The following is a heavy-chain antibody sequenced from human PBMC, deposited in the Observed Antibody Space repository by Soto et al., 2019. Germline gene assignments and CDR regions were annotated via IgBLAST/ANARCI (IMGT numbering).Heavy chain of an antibody. Sequence: GGSLRLSCAASGFTFDDYTMHWVRQAPGKGLEWVSLISWDGGSTYYAESVKGRFTISRDNSKNSLYLQMNSLRTEDTALYYCAKDMRSIRFLEWLSTWGMDVWGQGTTVTVSS. CDR1: GFTFDDYT. V-gene: IGHV3-43*01. J-gene: IGHJ6*02. CDR3: AKDMRSIRFLEWLSTWGMDV. CDR2: ISWDGGST. D-gene: IGHD3-3*01.